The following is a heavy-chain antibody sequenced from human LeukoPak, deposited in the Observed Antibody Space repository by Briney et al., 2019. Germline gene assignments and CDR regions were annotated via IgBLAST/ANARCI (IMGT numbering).Heavy chain of an antibody. Sequence: SETLSLTCTVSGGSISNSSYYWGWIRQPPGKGLEWIGSIYYSGSTYYNPSLKSRVTISVDTSKNQFSLKLSSVTAADTAVYYCARPPSGVDALYICGQGTMVTVSS. CDR2: IYYSGST. D-gene: IGHD2-15*01. V-gene: IGHV4-39*01. CDR1: GGSISNSSYY. CDR3: ARPPSGVDALYI. J-gene: IGHJ3*02.